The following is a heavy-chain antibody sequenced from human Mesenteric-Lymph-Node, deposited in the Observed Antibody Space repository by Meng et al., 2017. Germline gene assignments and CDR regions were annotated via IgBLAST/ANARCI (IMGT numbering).Heavy chain of an antibody. J-gene: IGHJ4*02. V-gene: IGHV4-34*02. CDR1: GGSLSGYY. D-gene: IGHD3-10*01. CDR2: VYHNGVT. CDR3: ARGGATPMIIKY. Sequence: QVQLKQWGAEVLKPSETRSLTCAAYGGSLSGYYWSWIRQPPGKGLEWMGEVYHNGVTKYSPSLRSRVVISIDTSKNQFSLNLRSVSAADTAMYYCARGGATPMIIKYWGPGTLVTVSS.